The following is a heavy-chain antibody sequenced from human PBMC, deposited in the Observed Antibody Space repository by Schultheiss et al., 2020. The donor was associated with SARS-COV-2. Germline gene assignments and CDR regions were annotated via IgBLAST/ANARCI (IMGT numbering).Heavy chain of an antibody. V-gene: IGHV3-23*01. CDR3: AKAVTATILYFDY. Sequence: GGSLRLSCVASGFSFSIYALAWVRQAPGKGLEFVSGISGSANTKYYVDSMKGRFTISRDNSKNTVYLQMNSLRAEDTAVYYCAKAVTATILYFDYWGQGTLVTVSS. J-gene: IGHJ4*02. CDR2: ISGSANTK. D-gene: IGHD5-24*01. CDR1: GFSFSIYA.